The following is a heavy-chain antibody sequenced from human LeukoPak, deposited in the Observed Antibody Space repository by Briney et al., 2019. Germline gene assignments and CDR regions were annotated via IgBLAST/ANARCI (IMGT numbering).Heavy chain of an antibody. J-gene: IGHJ4*02. CDR2: INPNSGGT. V-gene: IGHV1-2*02. CDR3: ARARGVVPAATGY. Sequence: GASVKVSCKASGYTFTGYYMHWVRQAPGQGLEWMGWINPNSGGTNYAQKFQGRVTMTRDTSISTAYMELSRLRSDDTAVYYCARARGVVPAATGYWGQGTLVTVSS. D-gene: IGHD2-2*01. CDR1: GYTFTGYY.